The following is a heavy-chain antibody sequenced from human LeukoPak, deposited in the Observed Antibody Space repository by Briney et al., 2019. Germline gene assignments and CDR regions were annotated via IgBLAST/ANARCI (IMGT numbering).Heavy chain of an antibody. Sequence: GGSLRLSCAASGFTFSSYEMNWVRQAPGRGLESVSNSSSSGNNIHYADAVKGRFTVSRDNAKNSVYLQMNSLSAEDTAVYYCARDEGGDYDFDYWGQGTMVTVSS. CDR1: GFTFSSYE. CDR3: ARDEGGDYDFDY. D-gene: IGHD4-17*01. V-gene: IGHV3-48*03. CDR2: SSSSGNNI. J-gene: IGHJ4*02.